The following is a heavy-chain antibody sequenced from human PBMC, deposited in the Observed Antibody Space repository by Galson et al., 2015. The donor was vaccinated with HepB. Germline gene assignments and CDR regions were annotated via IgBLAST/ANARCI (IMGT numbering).Heavy chain of an antibody. CDR1: GFTFSTSG. V-gene: IGHV3-48*02. CDR2: ISRSGSSR. J-gene: IGHJ4*02. D-gene: IGHD2-21*01. CDR3: ARDFSLCEASTLYFDY. Sequence: SLRLSCAASGFTFSTSGMHWVRQAPGKGLEWVSYISRSGSSRYYADSVRGRFTISRDNDKNSLYLQMNSLRDEDTAVYYCARDFSLCEASTLYFDYSGLGTLVT.